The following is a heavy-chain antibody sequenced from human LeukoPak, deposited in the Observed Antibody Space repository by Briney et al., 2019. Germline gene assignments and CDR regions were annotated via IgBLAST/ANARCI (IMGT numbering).Heavy chain of an antibody. CDR1: GGTFSSYA. V-gene: IGHV1-69*13. CDR2: IIPIFGTA. J-gene: IGHJ3*02. Sequence: GASVKVSCKASGGTFSSYAISWVRQAPGQGLEWVGGIIPIFGTANYAQKFQGRVTITADESTSTAYMELSSLRSEDTAVYYCARDLSFTIGRAFGIWGQGTMVTVSS. CDR3: ARDLSFTIGRAFGI. D-gene: IGHD3-10*01.